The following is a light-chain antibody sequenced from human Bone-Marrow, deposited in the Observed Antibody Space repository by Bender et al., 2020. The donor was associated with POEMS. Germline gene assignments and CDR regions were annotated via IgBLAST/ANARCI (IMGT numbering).Light chain of an antibody. CDR2: GYN. CDR1: SSNIGSHY. Sequence: QSVLTQPPSASGTPGQRVTISCSGSSSNIGSHYAYWYQHLPGTAPKLLIYGYNNRPSGVPDRFSGSKSGTSASLAITGLQAEDEGDYYCQSYDNSLGGWVFGGGTKLTVL. J-gene: IGLJ3*02. CDR3: QSYDNSLGGWV. V-gene: IGLV1-40*01.